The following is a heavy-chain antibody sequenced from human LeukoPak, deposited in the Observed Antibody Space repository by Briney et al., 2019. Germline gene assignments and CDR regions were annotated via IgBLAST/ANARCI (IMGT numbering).Heavy chain of an antibody. CDR3: AGKGIAVDAFDI. CDR1: GGSISSYY. D-gene: IGHD6-19*01. J-gene: IGHJ3*02. Sequence: PSETLSLTCTVSGGSISSYYWSWIRQPPGKGLEGIGYIYYSGSTNYNPSLKSRVTISVDTSKNQFSLKLSSVTAADTAVYYCAGKGIAVDAFDIWGQGTMVTVSS. V-gene: IGHV4-59*01. CDR2: IYYSGST.